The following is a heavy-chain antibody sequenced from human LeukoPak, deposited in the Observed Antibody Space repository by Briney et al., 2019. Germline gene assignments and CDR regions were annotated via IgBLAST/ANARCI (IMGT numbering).Heavy chain of an antibody. CDR2: MNCNNGGT. V-gene: IGHV1-2*02. CDR3: ARVKAGAMGDFDY. J-gene: IGHJ4*02. D-gene: IGHD5-18*01. Sequence: ASVKVSCKASGCIFTDYYIHWVRQAPGQGLEWMGWMNCNNGGTNYAQKCGGRVTMTRDTSTSTGYMELNSLTSDDTAVYYCARVKAGAMGDFDYWGQGTLVTVSS. CDR1: GCIFTDYY.